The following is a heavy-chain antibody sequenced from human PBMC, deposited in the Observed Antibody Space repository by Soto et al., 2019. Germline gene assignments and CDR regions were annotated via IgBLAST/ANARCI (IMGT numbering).Heavy chain of an antibody. J-gene: IGHJ6*02. Sequence: GGSLRLSCAASAFTFSTYAMSWVRQAPGKGLEWVSSISNGGGSTYYADSVKGRFTISRDNSKNTLYLQMNSLRAEDTAVYYCAKEDYYEYSASRYYYYGMDVCGQGTTVTVSS. CDR3: AKEDYYEYSASRYYYYGMDV. CDR1: AFTFSTYA. D-gene: IGHD3-22*01. CDR2: ISNGGGST. V-gene: IGHV3-23*01.